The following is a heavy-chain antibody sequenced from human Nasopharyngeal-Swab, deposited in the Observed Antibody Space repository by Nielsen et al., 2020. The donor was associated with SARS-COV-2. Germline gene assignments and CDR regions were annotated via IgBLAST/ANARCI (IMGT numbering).Heavy chain of an antibody. V-gene: IGHV3-7*01. CDR1: GFTFSSYW. CDR3: ARRKDLFNY. Sequence: GESLKIPCAASGFTFSSYWMSSVRQAPGKGLEWVANIKQDGSEKYYVDSVKGRFNISRDNAKNSLYLQMNSLRAEDTAVYYCARRKDLFNYWGQGTLVTVSS. CDR2: IKQDGSEK. J-gene: IGHJ4*02. D-gene: IGHD2-15*01.